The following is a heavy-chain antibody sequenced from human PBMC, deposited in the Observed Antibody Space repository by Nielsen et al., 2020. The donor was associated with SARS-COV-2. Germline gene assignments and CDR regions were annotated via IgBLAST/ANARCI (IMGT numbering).Heavy chain of an antibody. D-gene: IGHD2-15*01. Sequence: SEILSPTCTVPGGSIRSSSYSWGCIRQPPGKGLEWIGSIYYSGSTYYNPSLKSRVTISVDTSKNQFSLKLSSVTAADTAVYYCARHDVLDIVVVVGGLGAFDIWGQGTMVTVSS. CDR3: ARHDVLDIVVVVGGLGAFDI. J-gene: IGHJ3*02. CDR1: GGSIRSSSYS. V-gene: IGHV4-39*01. CDR2: IYYSGST.